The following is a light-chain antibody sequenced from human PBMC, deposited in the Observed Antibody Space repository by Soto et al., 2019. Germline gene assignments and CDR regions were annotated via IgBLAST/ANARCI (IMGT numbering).Light chain of an antibody. CDR1: QSVSSN. Sequence: VWPQSPGPLSLSPGERATLSCRASQSVSSNYLAWYQQKPGQAPRLLVYGASIRATGIPARFSGSGSGTEFTLTVSSLQSEDFAVYYCQQYNNWPITFGQGTRLEIK. CDR3: QQYNNWPIT. CDR2: GAS. J-gene: IGKJ5*01. V-gene: IGKV3D-15*01.